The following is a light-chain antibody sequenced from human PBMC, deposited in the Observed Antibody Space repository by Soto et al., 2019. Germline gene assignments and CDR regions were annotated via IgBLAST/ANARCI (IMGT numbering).Light chain of an antibody. Sequence: EIVMTQSPATLSVSPGERATLSCRASQSVGSNLAWYQQKPGQAPRLLIYWASTRATGIPARFSGSGSGTEFPLTLSSLQSEDFAIYFCQQYNNWPPDRTFGQGTKVEIK. CDR1: QSVGSN. CDR3: QQYNNWPPDRT. V-gene: IGKV3-15*01. CDR2: WAS. J-gene: IGKJ1*01.